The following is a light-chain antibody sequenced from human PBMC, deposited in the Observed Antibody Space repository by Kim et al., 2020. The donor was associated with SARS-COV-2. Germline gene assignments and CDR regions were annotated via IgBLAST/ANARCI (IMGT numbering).Light chain of an antibody. J-gene: IGKJ5*01. CDR1: ETGGNKF. V-gene: IGKV3-20*01. Sequence: EFVLTQSPGTLSLSPGGTSTLSCRASETGGNKFLAWYQQRPGQAPRLIMHGASIRATGIPDRFTGSASGTDFTLTIHRLEPEDFAMYYCHHYASSPVTFGQGTRLEIK. CDR2: GAS. CDR3: HHYASSPVT.